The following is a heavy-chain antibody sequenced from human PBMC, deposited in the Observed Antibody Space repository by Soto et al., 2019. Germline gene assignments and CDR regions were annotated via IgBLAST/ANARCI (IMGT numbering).Heavy chain of an antibody. J-gene: IGHJ6*02. CDR2: ISAYNGNT. CDR3: ASAGTGYYYYGMDV. Sequence: ASVKVSCKASGYTFTSYGISWVRQAPGQGLEWMGWISAYNGNTNYAQKLQGRVIMTTDTSTSTAYMELRSLRSDDTAVYYCASAGTGYYYYGMDVWGQGTTVTVSS. V-gene: IGHV1-18*01. CDR1: GYTFTSYG. D-gene: IGHD6-13*01.